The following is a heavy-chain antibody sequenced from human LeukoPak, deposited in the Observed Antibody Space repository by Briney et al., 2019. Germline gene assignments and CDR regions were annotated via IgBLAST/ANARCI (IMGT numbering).Heavy chain of an antibody. Sequence: SETLSLTCAVSGGSISSGGYSWSWIRQPPGKGLEWIGYIYHNGNTYYSPSLKSRVTISVDRSRNQLSLKLSSVTAADTAMYYCASGGYSYGFDYWGQGTLVTVSS. CDR2: IYHNGNT. J-gene: IGHJ4*02. D-gene: IGHD5-18*01. V-gene: IGHV4-30-2*01. CDR1: GGSISSGGYS. CDR3: ASGGYSYGFDY.